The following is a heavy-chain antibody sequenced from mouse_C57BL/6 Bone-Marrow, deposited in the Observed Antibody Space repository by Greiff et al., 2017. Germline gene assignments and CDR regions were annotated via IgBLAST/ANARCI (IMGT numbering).Heavy chain of an antibody. D-gene: IGHD1-1*01. Sequence: EVQLVESGAELVMPGASVKLSCTASGFNIKDYYMHWVKQRPEQGLEWIGRIDPADGDTEYAPKFQGKATMTADTSSNTAYLQLSSLTSEDTAVYYCTPAAFYSSSPSCFGYWGQGTTLTVSS. CDR1: GFNIKDYY. V-gene: IGHV14-1*01. J-gene: IGHJ2*01. CDR3: TPAAFYSSSPSCFGY. CDR2: IDPADGDT.